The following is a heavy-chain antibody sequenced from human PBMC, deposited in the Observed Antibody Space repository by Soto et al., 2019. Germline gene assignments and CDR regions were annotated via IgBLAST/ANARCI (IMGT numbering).Heavy chain of an antibody. CDR2: ISGYNGDT. CDR1: GYTFTRYG. CDR3: AKNGQPPYYYYGLDV. D-gene: IGHD2-8*01. V-gene: IGHV1-18*01. Sequence: ASVKVSCKASGYTFTRYGVSWVRQAPGQGLEWMGWISGYNGDTNYAQKFQDRVSMTIDTSTGTAYMELRSLTSDDTAIYYCAKNGQPPYYYYGLDVWG. J-gene: IGHJ6*02.